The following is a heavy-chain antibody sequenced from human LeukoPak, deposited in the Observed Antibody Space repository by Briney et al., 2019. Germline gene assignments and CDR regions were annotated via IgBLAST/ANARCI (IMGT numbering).Heavy chain of an antibody. V-gene: IGHV6-1*01. D-gene: IGHD3-9*01. CDR2: TYYRSKCYS. Sequence: SQTRSLTCAISGDSVSSNRAAWNWIRQSPSRGLEWLGRTYYRSKCYSAYAVSVKVPITIIPGTSQNHFSLHLDSVTPEDTAVYFCTRVVEYYDILTGSPKGDNYFDSWGQGTLVTVSS. J-gene: IGHJ4*02. CDR1: GDSVSSNRAA. CDR3: TRVVEYYDILTGSPKGDNYFDS.